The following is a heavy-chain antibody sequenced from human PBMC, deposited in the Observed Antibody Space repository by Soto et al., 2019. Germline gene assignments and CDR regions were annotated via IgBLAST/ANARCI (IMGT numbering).Heavy chain of an antibody. V-gene: IGHV3-23*01. CDR3: AKVAKPRVVIEYFDY. J-gene: IGHJ4*02. Sequence: GTLRLSCGTSSFIFVNYGMCWVRQAPGEGLEWVAGISSSGGRTYFADPVMGRFTISRHNSKNTMYLQMDSLRVEDTAVYYCAKVAKPRVVIEYFDYWGQGSLVTVSS. D-gene: IGHD3-3*01. CDR2: ISSSGGRT. CDR1: SFIFVNYG.